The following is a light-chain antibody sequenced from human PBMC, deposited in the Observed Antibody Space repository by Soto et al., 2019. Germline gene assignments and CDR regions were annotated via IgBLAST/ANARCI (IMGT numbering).Light chain of an antibody. CDR3: QKRDGWPLT. V-gene: IGKV3-11*01. CDR1: QSVGNA. J-gene: IGKJ4*01. Sequence: ELVLTQSPATLSVSPGDRAILSCRASQSVGNALAWYQQKTGQPPRLLIYDTFNRATGIPDRFSGSGSGTGLNLTISRLEPEDFAVYYCQKRDGWPLTCGGGTKVDIK. CDR2: DTF.